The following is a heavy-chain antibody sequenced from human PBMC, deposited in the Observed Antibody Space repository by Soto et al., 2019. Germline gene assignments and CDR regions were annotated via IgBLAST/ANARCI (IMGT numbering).Heavy chain of an antibody. CDR1: GCSFTSYW. CDR2: IDPSDSYT. CDR3: ARDFGSLRNGMDV. Sequence: GESLKISCKGSGCSFTSYWISWVRQMPGKGLEWMGRIDPSDSYTNYSPSFQGHVTISADKSISTAYLQWSSLRAGDTAVYYCARDFGSLRNGMDVWGQGTTVTVSS. J-gene: IGHJ6*02. V-gene: IGHV5-10-1*01. D-gene: IGHD3-3*01.